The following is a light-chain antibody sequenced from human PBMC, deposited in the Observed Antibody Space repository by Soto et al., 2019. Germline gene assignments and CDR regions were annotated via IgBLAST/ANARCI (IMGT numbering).Light chain of an antibody. V-gene: IGLV2-14*01. CDR1: SSDGGGYDS. CDR3: SSFSLSTAYI. CDR2: EVS. Sequence: QSVLAQPASVSGSPVQTITVSCTGTSSDGGGYDSVSWYQIHPGKAPKLMVFEVSTRPSGVSYRFSGSKSGNTAALTISGLQAEDEADYFCSSFSLSTAYIYGTGTKVTVL. J-gene: IGLJ1*01.